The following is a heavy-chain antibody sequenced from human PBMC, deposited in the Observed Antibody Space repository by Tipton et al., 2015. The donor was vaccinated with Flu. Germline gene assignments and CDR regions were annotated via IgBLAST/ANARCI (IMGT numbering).Heavy chain of an antibody. Sequence: TLSLTCTVSGGSISSNYWSWIRQPAGKGLEWIGRIYTSGSTNYNPPLKSRVTMSVDTSKNQFSLKLSSVTAADTAVYYCAGHEYSGYDRSGAFDIWGQGTMVTVSS. D-gene: IGHD5-12*01. J-gene: IGHJ3*02. CDR3: AGHEYSGYDRSGAFDI. CDR2: IYTSGST. V-gene: IGHV4-4*07. CDR1: GGSISSNY.